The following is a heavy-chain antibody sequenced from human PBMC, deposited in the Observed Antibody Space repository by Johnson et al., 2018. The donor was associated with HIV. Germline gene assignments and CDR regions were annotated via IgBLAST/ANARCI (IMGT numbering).Heavy chain of an antibody. J-gene: IGHJ3*02. CDR3: AKDNPRLGGAFDI. CDR1: GFTFSSYG. CDR2: IRYDGSNK. V-gene: IGHV3-30*02. Sequence: QVQLVESGGGVVQPGGSLRLSCAASGFTFSSYGMHWVHQAPGKGLEWVAFIRYDGSNKYYADSVKGRFTISRDNSKNTLYLQMNSLRAEDTAVYYCAKDNPRLGGAFDIWGQGTMVTVSS. D-gene: IGHD3-16*01.